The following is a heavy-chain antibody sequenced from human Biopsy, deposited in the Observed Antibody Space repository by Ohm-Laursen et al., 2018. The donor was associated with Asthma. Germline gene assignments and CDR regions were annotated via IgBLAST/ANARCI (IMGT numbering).Heavy chain of an antibody. D-gene: IGHD4-17*01. CDR2: IYNDGRA. CDR3: TRTTTVTTTYAMDV. CDR1: GFTFGGYA. V-gene: IGHV3-53*01. J-gene: IGHJ6*02. Sequence: SLRLSCAASGFTFGGYAMSWARQAPGKGLEWVSVIYNDGRAYYADSVKGRFTVSRDNSKNTLFLQMNSLRAEDTAVYYCTRTTTVTTTYAMDVWGRGTTVTVSS.